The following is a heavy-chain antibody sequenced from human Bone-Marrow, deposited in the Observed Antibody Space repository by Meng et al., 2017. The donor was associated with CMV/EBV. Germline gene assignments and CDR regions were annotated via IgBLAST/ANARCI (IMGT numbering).Heavy chain of an antibody. J-gene: IGHJ4*02. CDR1: GFTFSSYA. CDR2: ISYDGSNK. CDR3: ARGIVVVNPYYFAY. V-gene: IGHV3-30*04. Sequence: GGSLRLSCAASGFTFSSYAMHWVRQAPGKGLEWVAVISYDGSNKYYADSVKGRFTISRDNSKNTLYLQMNSLRAEDTAVYYCARGIVVVNPYYFAYWGQGTRVTVSS. D-gene: IGHD3-22*01.